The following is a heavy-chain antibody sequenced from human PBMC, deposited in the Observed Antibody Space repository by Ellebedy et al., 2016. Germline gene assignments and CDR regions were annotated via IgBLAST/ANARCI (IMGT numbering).Heavy chain of an antibody. V-gene: IGHV5-51*01. CDR1: GYSFTNYW. CDR2: IYPGDSDT. CDR3: ARIKTTYYSEP. J-gene: IGHJ5*02. D-gene: IGHD3-22*01. Sequence: GESLKISCKGSGYSFTNYWIGWVRQMPGKGLEWMGIIYPGDSDTRYSPSFQGHVTISTDKSISTAYLQWSRLKASDTAMYYCARIKTTYYSEPWGQGTLVTVSS.